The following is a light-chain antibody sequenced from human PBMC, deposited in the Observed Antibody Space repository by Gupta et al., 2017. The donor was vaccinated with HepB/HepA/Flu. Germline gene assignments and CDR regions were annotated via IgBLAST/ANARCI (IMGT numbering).Light chain of an antibody. J-gene: IGKJ3*01. CDR1: KSVLSSSNNKNY. V-gene: IGKV4-1*01. CDR2: WAS. CDR3: QQYYSTLS. Sequence: DIVMTQSPDSLAVSLGARATINCKSSKSVLSSSNNKNYLAWYQQKPGQPPKLLIYWASTRESGVPDRFSGSGSGTDFTLTITSLQAEDVAVYSCQQYYSTLSFGPGTKVDIK.